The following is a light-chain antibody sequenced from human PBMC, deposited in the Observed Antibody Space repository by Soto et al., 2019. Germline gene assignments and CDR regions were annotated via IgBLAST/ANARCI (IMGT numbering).Light chain of an antibody. CDR2: AAS. J-gene: IGKJ1*01. Sequence: DIHMTQSTSSLSVSVGDRVTITCRTSQNINAWLAWYQQKPGKAPKRLIYAASSLQSGVPSRFSGSGSGTDFTLTISSLQPEDFASYYCQQSSSMPWTFGQGTKVDIK. CDR1: QNINAW. V-gene: IGKV1-39*01. CDR3: QQSSSMPWT.